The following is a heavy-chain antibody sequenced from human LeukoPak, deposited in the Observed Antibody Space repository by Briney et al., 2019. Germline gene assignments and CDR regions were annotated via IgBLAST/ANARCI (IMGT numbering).Heavy chain of an antibody. V-gene: IGHV4-39*07. D-gene: IGHD6-19*01. CDR2: IYHSGST. CDR3: AALSSGYDY. J-gene: IGHJ4*02. CDR1: GVSISSSNSY. Sequence: SETLSLTCTVSGVSISSSNSYWGWIRQPPGKGLEWIGSIYHSGSTYYNPSLKSRVTISVDTSKNQFSLKLSSVTAADTAVYYCAALSSGYDYWGQGTLVTVSS.